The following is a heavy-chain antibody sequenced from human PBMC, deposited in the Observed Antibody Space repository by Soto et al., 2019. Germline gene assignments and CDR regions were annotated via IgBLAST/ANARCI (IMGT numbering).Heavy chain of an antibody. CDR3: AREGCTNGVCYGYFDY. Sequence: QVQLVQSGAEVKKPGSSAKVSCKASGGTFSSYTISWVRQAPGQGLEWMGRIIPILGIANYAQKFQGRVTITADKSTSTAYMELSSLRSEDTAVYYCAREGCTNGVCYGYFDYWGQGTLVTVSS. D-gene: IGHD2-8*01. CDR2: IIPILGIA. V-gene: IGHV1-69*08. CDR1: GGTFSSYT. J-gene: IGHJ4*02.